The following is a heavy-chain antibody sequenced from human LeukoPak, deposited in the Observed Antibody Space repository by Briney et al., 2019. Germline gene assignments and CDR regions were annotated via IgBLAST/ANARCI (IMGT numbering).Heavy chain of an antibody. D-gene: IGHD6-6*01. V-gene: IGHV3-33*01. CDR3: ARRSSSGGYYGMDV. CDR1: GLTFRSYG. J-gene: IGHJ6*02. Sequence: GGSLRLSCAASGLTFRSYGMHWVRQAPGKGLEWVAVIWYDGSNKYYADSVKGRFTISRDNSKNTLYLQMNSLRAEDTAVYYCARRSSSGGYYGMDVWGQGTTVTVSS. CDR2: IWYDGSNK.